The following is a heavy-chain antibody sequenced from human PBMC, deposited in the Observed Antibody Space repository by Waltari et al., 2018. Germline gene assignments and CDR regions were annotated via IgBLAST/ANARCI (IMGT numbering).Heavy chain of an antibody. CDR3: AREGGGTDCSGIKCYNWDAFDI. CDR2: IYSSGSP. Sequence: QVQLQESGPGLVKPSETLSLTCTVSGGSISGYFWSWIRQPAGKGLGWIGRIYSSGSPNYSPTPKGGVTRALERSTSQFSLRLGSVTAADTAVYYGAREGGGTDCSGIKCYNWDAFDIWGQGTMVTVSS. J-gene: IGHJ3*02. CDR1: GGSISGYF. V-gene: IGHV4-4*07. D-gene: IGHD2-15*01.